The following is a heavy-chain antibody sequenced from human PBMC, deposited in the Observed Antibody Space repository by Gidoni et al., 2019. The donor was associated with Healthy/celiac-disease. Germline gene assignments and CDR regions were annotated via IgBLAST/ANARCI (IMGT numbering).Heavy chain of an antibody. CDR3: AREVTC. V-gene: IGHV3-30-3*01. CDR1: GFTFSNYA. D-gene: IGHD2-21*02. CDR2: ISYDGSNK. Sequence: QVQLVESGGGVVQPGRSLSLSWAASGFTFSNYAMHWVRQAPGKGLEWVALISYDGSNKYYADSVKGRFTISRDNSKNTLYLQMNSLRAEDTAVYYCAREVTCWGQGTLVTVSS. J-gene: IGHJ4*02.